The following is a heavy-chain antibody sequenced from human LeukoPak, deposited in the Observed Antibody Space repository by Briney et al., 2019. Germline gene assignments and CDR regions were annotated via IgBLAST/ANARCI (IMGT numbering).Heavy chain of an antibody. CDR2: ISWNSGSI. CDR3: ARETGSGWYYFDY. Sequence: GGSLRLSCAASGFTFDDYAMHWVRQAPGEGLEWVSGISWNSGSIGYADSVKGRFTISRDNAKNSLYLQMNSLRAEDTAVYYCARETGSGWYYFDYWGQGTLVTVSS. D-gene: IGHD6-19*01. V-gene: IGHV3-9*01. CDR1: GFTFDDYA. J-gene: IGHJ4*02.